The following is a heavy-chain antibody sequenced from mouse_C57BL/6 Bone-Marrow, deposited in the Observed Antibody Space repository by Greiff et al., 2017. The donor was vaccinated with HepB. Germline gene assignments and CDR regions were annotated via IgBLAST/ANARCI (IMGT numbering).Heavy chain of an antibody. J-gene: IGHJ4*01. CDR1: GYTFTDYY. V-gene: IGHV1-19*01. CDR2: INPYNGGT. D-gene: IGHD1-1*01. CDR3: ATTDGSSYAMDY. Sequence: EVQLQQSGPVLVKPGASVKMSCKASGYTFTDYYMNWVKQSHGKSLEWIGVINPYNGGTSYNQKFKGKATLTVDKSSSTAYMELNSLTSEDSAVYYCATTDGSSYAMDYWGQGTSVTVSS.